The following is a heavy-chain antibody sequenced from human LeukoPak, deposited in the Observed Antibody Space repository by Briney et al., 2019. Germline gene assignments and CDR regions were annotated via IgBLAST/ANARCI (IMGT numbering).Heavy chain of an antibody. CDR2: ISGSGGST. V-gene: IGHV3-23*01. J-gene: IGHJ4*02. D-gene: IGHD3-10*01. CDR3: AKASPYGSGSLYYFDY. Sequence: GGSLRLSCAASGFTFSSYAMSWVRQAPGKGLEWVSAISGSGGSTYYADSVKGRFTISRDNSKNTLYLQMNSLRAEDTAVYYCAKASPYGSGSLYYFDYWGQGTLVTVSS. CDR1: GFTFSSYA.